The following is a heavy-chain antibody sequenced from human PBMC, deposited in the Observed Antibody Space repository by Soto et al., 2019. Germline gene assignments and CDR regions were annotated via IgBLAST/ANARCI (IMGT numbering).Heavy chain of an antibody. D-gene: IGHD3-9*01. CDR3: ARPQYDILTGYPYCFDY. CDR2: IYPGDSDT. V-gene: IGHV5-51*01. Sequence: GESLKISCQGSGYSFTTYWISWVRQMPGKGLEWVGIIYPGDSDTRYSPSFQGQVTISADKSISTAYLQWNSLEASDTAMYYCARPQYDILTGYPYCFDYWGQGTLVTVSS. CDR1: GYSFTTYW. J-gene: IGHJ4*02.